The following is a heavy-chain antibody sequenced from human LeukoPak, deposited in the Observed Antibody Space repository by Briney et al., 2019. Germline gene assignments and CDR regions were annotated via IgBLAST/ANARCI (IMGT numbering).Heavy chain of an antibody. CDR1: GSTFSSYS. V-gene: IGHV3-48*02. CDR3: ARAGISGYEVDY. D-gene: IGHD5-12*01. J-gene: IGHJ4*02. Sequence: PGGSLRLSCAVSGSTFSSYSKNWVRQAPGKALDWVSYISSSSRTIYYADSVKGRFTISRDNAKDSLYLQMNSLRDEDTAVYYCARAGISGYEVDYWGQGTLVTVSP. CDR2: ISSSSRTI.